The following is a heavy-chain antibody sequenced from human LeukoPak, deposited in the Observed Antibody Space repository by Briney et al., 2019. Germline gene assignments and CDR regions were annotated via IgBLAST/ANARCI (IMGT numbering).Heavy chain of an antibody. CDR1: GYTFTGYY. CDR2: INPNSGGT. J-gene: IGHJ4*02. V-gene: IGHV1-2*02. CDR3: AIGPIFGVVMLDY. Sequence: ASVKVSCKASGYTFTGYYMHWVRQAPGQGLEWMGWINPNSGGTNYAQKFQGRVTMTRDTSISTAYTELSRLRSDDTAVYYCAIGPIFGVVMLDYWGQGTLVTVSS. D-gene: IGHD3-3*01.